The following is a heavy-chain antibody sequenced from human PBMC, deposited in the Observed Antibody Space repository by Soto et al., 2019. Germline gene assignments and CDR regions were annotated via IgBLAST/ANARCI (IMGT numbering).Heavy chain of an antibody. V-gene: IGHV1-18*01. CDR2: ISAYNGNT. J-gene: IGHJ3*02. CDR1: GYTFTSYG. D-gene: IGHD3-16*02. CDR3: ATSVQIITFGGVIGNDAFDI. Sequence: QVQLVQSGAEVKKPGASVKVSCKASGYTFTSYGISWVRQAPGQGLEWMGWISAYNGNTNYAQKLQGRVTMTTDTPPSTAYMELRSLRSDETAVYYCATSVQIITFGGVIGNDAFDIWGQGTMVTVSS.